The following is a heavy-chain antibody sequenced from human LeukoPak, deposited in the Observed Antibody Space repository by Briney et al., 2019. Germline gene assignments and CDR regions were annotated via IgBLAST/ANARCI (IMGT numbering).Heavy chain of an antibody. CDR1: GFTFSSYS. V-gene: IGHV3-21*01. J-gene: IGHJ5*02. CDR2: ISSSSSYI. CDR3: ARDAVVVVPAATGMWFDP. Sequence: PGGSQRLSCAASGFTFSSYSMNWVRQAPGKGLEWVSSISSSSSYIYYADSVKGRFTISRDNAKNSLYLQMNSLRAEDTAVYYCARDAVVVVPAATGMWFDPWGQGTLVTVSS. D-gene: IGHD2-2*01.